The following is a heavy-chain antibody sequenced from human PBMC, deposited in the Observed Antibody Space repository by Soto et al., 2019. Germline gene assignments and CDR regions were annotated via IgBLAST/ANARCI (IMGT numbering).Heavy chain of an antibody. CDR3: ARHPPDSSGWYLSAFDI. CDR1: GGSISSSSYY. Sequence: QLQLQESGPGLVKPSETPSRTCTVSGGSISSSSYYWGWIRQPPGKGLEWIGSIYYSGSTYYNPSLKSRVTISVDTSKNQFSLKLSSVTAADTAVHYCARHPPDSSGWYLSAFDIWGQGTMVTVSS. D-gene: IGHD6-19*01. V-gene: IGHV4-39*01. J-gene: IGHJ3*02. CDR2: IYYSGST.